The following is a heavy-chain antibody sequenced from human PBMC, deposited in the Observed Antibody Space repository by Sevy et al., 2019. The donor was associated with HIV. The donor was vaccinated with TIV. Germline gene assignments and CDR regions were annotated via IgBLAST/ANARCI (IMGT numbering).Heavy chain of an antibody. D-gene: IGHD4-4*01. CDR3: ARDGPTTSNYDYYYYGMDV. Sequence: GGSLRLSCAASGFTFSSYWMHWVRQAPGKGLVWVSRINSDGSSTSYADSVKGRFTISRDNAKNTLYLQMNSLRAEDTAVYYCARDGPTTSNYDYYYYGMDVWGQGTMVTVSS. CDR2: INSDGSST. V-gene: IGHV3-74*01. J-gene: IGHJ6*02. CDR1: GFTFSSYW.